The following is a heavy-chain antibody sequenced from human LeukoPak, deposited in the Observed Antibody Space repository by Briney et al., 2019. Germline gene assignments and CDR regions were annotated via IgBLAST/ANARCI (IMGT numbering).Heavy chain of an antibody. Sequence: SETLSLTCTVSGGSISSGGYYWSWIRQPPGKGLEWIGYIYSSGSTNYNPSLKSRITISVDTSKNQFSLKLSSVTAADTAVYYCARFAYCGGHCWYYFDYWGQGSLVTVSS. V-gene: IGHV4-61*08. CDR3: ARFAYCGGHCWYYFDY. CDR1: GGSISSGGYY. D-gene: IGHD2-21*02. J-gene: IGHJ4*02. CDR2: IYSSGST.